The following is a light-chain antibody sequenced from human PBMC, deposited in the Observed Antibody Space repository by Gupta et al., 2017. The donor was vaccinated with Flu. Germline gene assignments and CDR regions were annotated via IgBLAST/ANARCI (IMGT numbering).Light chain of an antibody. CDR1: HSVENSY. CDR2: GGI. J-gene: IGKJ2*01. Sequence: GTPPLSPGDAATLFCRAMHSVENSYLAWYQQKPGQAPKLLIYGGITRATGVPDRFSGSGSGTEFTLTISRLEPEDFAVYDGQQDDSPPRTFGQGTKLEIK. CDR3: QQDDSPPRT. V-gene: IGKV3-20*01.